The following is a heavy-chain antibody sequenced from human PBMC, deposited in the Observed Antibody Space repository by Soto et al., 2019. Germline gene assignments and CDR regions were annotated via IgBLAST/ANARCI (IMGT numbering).Heavy chain of an antibody. CDR1: GYTFTSYY. D-gene: IGHD1-26*01. V-gene: IGHV1-46*01. CDR2: INPSGGST. J-gene: IGHJ6*02. CDR3: ARGERVPDSGHPPYYYYGMDV. Sequence: ASVKVSCKASGYTFTSYYMHWVRQAPGQGLEWMGIINPSGGSTSYAQKFQGRVTMTRDTSTSTVYMELSSLRSEDTAVYYCARGERVPDSGHPPYYYYGMDVWGQGTTVTVSS.